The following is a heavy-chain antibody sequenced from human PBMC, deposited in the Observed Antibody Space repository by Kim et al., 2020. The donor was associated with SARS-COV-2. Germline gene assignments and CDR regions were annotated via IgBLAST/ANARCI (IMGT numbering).Heavy chain of an antibody. D-gene: IGHD3-16*01. CDR3: AKAGQAYNAFEF. CDR2: ISPSGDTT. J-gene: IGHJ4*02. Sequence: GGSLRLSCAASGFTFSDSYMNWIRQAPGKGLEWISFISPSGDTTFYSDSVKGRFTISRDNAKNSLFLQMNSLRVEDTAIYYCAKAGQAYNAFEFWGQGTLLTVSS. V-gene: IGHV3-11*01. CDR1: GFTFSDSY.